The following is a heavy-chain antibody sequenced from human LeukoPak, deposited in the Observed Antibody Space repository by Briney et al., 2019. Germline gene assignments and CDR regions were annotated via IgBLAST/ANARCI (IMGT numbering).Heavy chain of an antibody. J-gene: IGHJ5*02. Sequence: PGRSLRLSCAASGFTFGSYGMPWVRQAPGKGLEWVAAISYDGSTKYYVDSVRGRFTISRDNSKNTLYLQMNTLRAEDAAVYYCARDFSLLNGNWFDPWGQGTLVTVSS. V-gene: IGHV3-30*03. CDR3: ARDFSLLNGNWFDP. CDR1: GFTFGSYG. D-gene: IGHD3-10*01. CDR2: ISYDGSTK.